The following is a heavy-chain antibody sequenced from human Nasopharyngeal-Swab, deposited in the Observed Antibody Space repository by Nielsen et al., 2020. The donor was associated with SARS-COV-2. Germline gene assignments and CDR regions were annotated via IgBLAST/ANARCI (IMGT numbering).Heavy chain of an antibody. D-gene: IGHD6-13*01. CDR2: IYYSGST. CDR3: ARDLDSSSWFNWFDP. J-gene: IGHJ5*02. V-gene: IGHV4-39*07. Sequence: RQAPGKGLEWIGSIYYSGSTYYNPSLKSRVTISVDMSKNQFSLKLSSVTAADTAVYYCARDLDSSSWFNWFDPWGQGTLVTVSS.